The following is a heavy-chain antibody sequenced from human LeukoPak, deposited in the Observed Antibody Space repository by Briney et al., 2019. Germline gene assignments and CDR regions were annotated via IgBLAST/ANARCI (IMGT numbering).Heavy chain of an antibody. V-gene: IGHV3-23*01. J-gene: IGHJ4*02. CDR3: AKHKYFDWLLSSDFDY. Sequence: GGSLRLSCAASGFTFSSYAMSWVRQVPGKGLEWVSAISGSGGSTYYADSVKGRFTISRDNSKNTLYLQMNSLRAEDTAVYYCAKHKYFDWLLSSDFDYWGQGTLVTVSS. D-gene: IGHD3-9*01. CDR1: GFTFSSYA. CDR2: ISGSGGST.